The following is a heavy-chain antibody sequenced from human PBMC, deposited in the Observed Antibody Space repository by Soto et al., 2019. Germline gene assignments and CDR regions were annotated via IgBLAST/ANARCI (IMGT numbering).Heavy chain of an antibody. CDR2: IIPILGIA. V-gene: IGHV1-69*02. J-gene: IGHJ1*01. CDR1: GGTFSSYT. Sequence: ASVKVSCKASGGTFSSYTISWVRQAPGQGLEWMGRIIPILGIANYAQKFQGRVTITADKSTSTAYMELSSLRSEDTAVYYCARAGDCSGGSCYLGPAEYFQHWGQGTLVTVSS. D-gene: IGHD2-15*01. CDR3: ARAGDCSGGSCYLGPAEYFQH.